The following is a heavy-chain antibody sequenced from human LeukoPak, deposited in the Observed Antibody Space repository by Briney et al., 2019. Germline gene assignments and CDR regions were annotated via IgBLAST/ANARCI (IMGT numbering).Heavy chain of an antibody. CDR2: ISGSGGST. Sequence: GGSLRLSRAASGFTFSSYGVSWVRQAPGKGLEWVSAISGSGGSTYYADSVKGRFTISRDNSKNTLYLQMNSLRAEDTAVYYCAKDWQWLVPDYWGQGTLVTVSS. D-gene: IGHD6-19*01. CDR3: AKDWQWLVPDY. J-gene: IGHJ4*02. V-gene: IGHV3-23*01. CDR1: GFTFSSYG.